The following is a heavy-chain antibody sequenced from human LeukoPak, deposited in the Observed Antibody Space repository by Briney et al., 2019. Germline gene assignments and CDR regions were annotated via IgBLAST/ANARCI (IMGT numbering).Heavy chain of an antibody. V-gene: IGHV4-59*01. D-gene: IGHD5-24*01. CDR2: IYYSGST. Sequence: SETLSLTCTVSGGSISSYYWSWIRQPPGKGLEWIGYIYYSGSTNYNPSLKSRVTISVGTSKNQFSLKLSSVTAADTAVYYCARREMATTYFDYWGQGTLVTVSS. J-gene: IGHJ4*02. CDR3: ARREMATTYFDY. CDR1: GGSISSYY.